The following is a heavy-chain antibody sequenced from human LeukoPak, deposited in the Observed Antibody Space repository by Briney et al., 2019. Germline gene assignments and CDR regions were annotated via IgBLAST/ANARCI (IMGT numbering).Heavy chain of an antibody. CDR3: AKDTNTIFGVVTSCNWFDP. Sequence: GGSLRLSCAASGFTFSSYAMSWVRQAPGKGLEWVSAISGSGGSTYYADSVKGQFTISRDNSKNTLYLQMNSLRAEDTAVYYCAKDTNTIFGVVTSCNWFDPWGQGTLVTVSS. CDR1: GFTFSSYA. D-gene: IGHD3-3*01. CDR2: ISGSGGST. V-gene: IGHV3-23*01. J-gene: IGHJ5*02.